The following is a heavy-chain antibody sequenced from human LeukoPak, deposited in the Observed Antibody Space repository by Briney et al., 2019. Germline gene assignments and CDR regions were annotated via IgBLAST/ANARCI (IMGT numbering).Heavy chain of an antibody. Sequence: ASVKVSCKASGYTFTSYGISWVRQAPGQGLEWMGWISAYNGNTNYAQKLQGRVTMTTDTSTSTAYMELRSLRSDDTAVYYCAREGGSRYSGYVGGFYYYGMDVWGQGTTVTVSS. CDR1: GYTFTSYG. V-gene: IGHV1-18*01. CDR2: ISAYNGNT. J-gene: IGHJ6*02. D-gene: IGHD5-12*01. CDR3: AREGGSRYSGYVGGFYYYGMDV.